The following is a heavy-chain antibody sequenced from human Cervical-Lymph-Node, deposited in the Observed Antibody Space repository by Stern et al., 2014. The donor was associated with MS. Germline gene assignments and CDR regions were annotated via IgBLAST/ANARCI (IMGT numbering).Heavy chain of an antibody. CDR1: GSTFTSYG. CDR3: ARGLLGSENAFDI. J-gene: IGHJ3*02. CDR2: ISAYDGNK. V-gene: IGHV1-18*01. Sequence: VQLVPSGAEVKKPGASVKVSCKASGSTFTSYGIRLVRQAPGQGLEWMGWISAYDGNKNYAQKLQGRVTMTTDTSTSTAYMELRSLRSDDTAVYYCARGLLGSENAFDIWGQGTMVTVSS. D-gene: IGHD2-15*01.